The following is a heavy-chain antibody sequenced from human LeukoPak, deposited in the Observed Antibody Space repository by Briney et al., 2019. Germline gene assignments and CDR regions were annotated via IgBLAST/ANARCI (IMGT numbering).Heavy chain of an antibody. CDR1: GGSISSYY. J-gene: IGHJ6*03. CDR2: IYTSGST. Sequence: SETLSLTCTVSGGSISSYYWSWIRQPAGKGLEWIGRIYTSGSTNYNPSLKSRVTMSVDASKNQFSLKLSSVTAADTAVYYCARALYCSGGSCYSNYYYYMDVWGKGTTVTVSS. CDR3: ARALYCSGGSCYSNYYYYMDV. V-gene: IGHV4-4*07. D-gene: IGHD2-15*01.